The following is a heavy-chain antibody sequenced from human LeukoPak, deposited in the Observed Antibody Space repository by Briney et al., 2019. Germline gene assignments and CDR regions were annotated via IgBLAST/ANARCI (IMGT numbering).Heavy chain of an antibody. CDR2: ISSSSSYI. D-gene: IGHD4-17*01. CDR1: GFTLSNYS. Sequence: GGSLRLSCAASGFTLSNYSMNWVRQAPGKGLEWVAFISSSSSYIFYADSLKGRFTISRDNPKNSLYLQMNSLRADDTAVYYCARDLAYGDDGLWGQGTLVTVSS. J-gene: IGHJ4*02. V-gene: IGHV3-21*01. CDR3: ARDLAYGDDGL.